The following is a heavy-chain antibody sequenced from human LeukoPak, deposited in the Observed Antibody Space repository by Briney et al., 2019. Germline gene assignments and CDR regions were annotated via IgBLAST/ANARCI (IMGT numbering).Heavy chain of an antibody. CDR3: ARDPSALTTVVTFFDY. V-gene: IGHV3-30-3*01. D-gene: IGHD4-23*01. CDR2: ISYDGSNK. Sequence: GGSLRLSCAASGFTFSSYAMRWVRQAPGKGLEWVAVISYDGSNKYYADSVKGRFTISRDNSKNTLYLQMNSLRAEDTAVYYCARDPSALTTVVTFFDYWGQGTLVTVSS. CDR1: GFTFSSYA. J-gene: IGHJ4*02.